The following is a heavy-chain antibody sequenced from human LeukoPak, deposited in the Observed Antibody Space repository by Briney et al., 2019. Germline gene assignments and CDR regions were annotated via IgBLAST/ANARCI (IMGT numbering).Heavy chain of an antibody. V-gene: IGHV3-23*01. Sequence: GGSLRLSCAASGFTFSSYAMSWVRQAPGKGLEWVSAISGSGGSTYYADSVKGRFTISRDNSKNTLYLQMNSLRAEDTAVYYCAKSPGSGSYYNGGWFDPWGQGTLVTVSS. CDR3: AKSPGSGSYYNGGWFDP. D-gene: IGHD3-10*01. J-gene: IGHJ5*02. CDR1: GFTFSSYA. CDR2: ISGSGGST.